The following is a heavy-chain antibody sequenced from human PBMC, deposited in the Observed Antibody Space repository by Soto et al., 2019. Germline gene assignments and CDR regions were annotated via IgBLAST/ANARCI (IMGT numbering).Heavy chain of an antibody. CDR3: ARDRIAVAGTGSNYFDY. D-gene: IGHD6-19*01. J-gene: IGHJ4*02. V-gene: IGHV3-30-3*01. CDR1: GFTFSSYA. CDR2: ISYDGSNK. Sequence: GGSLRLSCAASGFTFSSYAMHWVRQAPGKGLEWVAVISYDGSNKYYADSVKGRSTISRDNSKNTLYLQMNSLRAEDTAVYYCARDRIAVAGTGSNYFDYWGQGTLVTVSS.